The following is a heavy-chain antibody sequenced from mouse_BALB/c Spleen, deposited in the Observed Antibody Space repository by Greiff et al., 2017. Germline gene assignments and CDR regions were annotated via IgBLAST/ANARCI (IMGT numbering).Heavy chain of an antibody. CDR2: IYPGDGDT. V-gene: IGHV1-80*01. Sequence: QVQLKESGAELVRPGSSVTISCKASGYAFSSYWMNWVKQRPGQGLEWIGQIYPGDGDTNYNGKFKGKATLTADKSSSTAYMQLSSLTSEDSAVYLCAREGYYCNYGGAMDYWGRGTSVTGAS. D-gene: IGHD2-1*01. CDR3: AREGYYCNYGGAMDY. CDR1: GYAFSSYW. J-gene: IGHJ4*01.